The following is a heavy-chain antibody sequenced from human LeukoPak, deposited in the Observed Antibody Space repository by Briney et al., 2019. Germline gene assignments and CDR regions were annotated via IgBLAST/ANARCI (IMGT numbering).Heavy chain of an antibody. Sequence: SETLSLTCTVSGGSISSSSYYWGWIRQPRGKGLEWIGSIYYSGSTYYNPSLKSRVTISVDTSKNQFSLKLSSVTAADTAVYYCAGGRCSSTSCADAFDIWGQGTMVTVSS. CDR2: IYYSGST. CDR1: GGSISSSSYY. V-gene: IGHV4-39*01. J-gene: IGHJ3*02. CDR3: AGGRCSSTSCADAFDI. D-gene: IGHD2-2*01.